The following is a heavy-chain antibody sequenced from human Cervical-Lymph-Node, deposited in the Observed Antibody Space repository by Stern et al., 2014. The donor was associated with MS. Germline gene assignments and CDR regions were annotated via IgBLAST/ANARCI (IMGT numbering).Heavy chain of an antibody. CDR1: GYTFTGFF. V-gene: IGHV1-2*04. D-gene: IGHD2-15*01. Sequence: QVQLVQSGAEVKKPGASVKVSCTASGYTFTGFFLHWVRQAPGPGLEGVGMINPNTGVTKSAQKFQGWVTLTRDTSINTVYMELNRLKSDDTAVFYCARGYPFFDNWGQGTLVTVSS. J-gene: IGHJ4*02. CDR3: ARGYPFFDN. CDR2: INPNTGVT.